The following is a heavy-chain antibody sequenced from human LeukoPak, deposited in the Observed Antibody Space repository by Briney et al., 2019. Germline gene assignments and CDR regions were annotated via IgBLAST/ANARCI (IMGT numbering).Heavy chain of an antibody. D-gene: IGHD3-3*01. CDR1: GGSFSGYY. CDR2: INHSGST. V-gene: IGHV4-34*01. CDR3: ARVGYYDFWSGYSQRFDY. Sequence: SETLSLTCAVYGGSFSGYYWSWIRQPPGKGLEWIGEINHSGSTNYNPSLKSRVTISVDTSKNQFSLKLSSVTAAGTAVYYCARVGYYDFWSGYSQRFDYWGQGTLATVSS. J-gene: IGHJ4*02.